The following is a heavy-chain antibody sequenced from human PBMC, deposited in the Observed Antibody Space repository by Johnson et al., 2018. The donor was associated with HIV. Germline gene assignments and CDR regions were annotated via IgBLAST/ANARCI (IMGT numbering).Heavy chain of an antibody. CDR2: ISASGGST. D-gene: IGHD3-10*01. J-gene: IGHJ3*02. Sequence: VQLVESGGELIRPGASLKLSCTASGFSFSAYAMSWVRQAPGKGLEWVSLISASGGSTHYSESVKGRFTISRDNVKNTLYLQMNSLRAEDTAVYYCAKDPGWFGEPGDAFDIWGQGTMVTVSS. CDR1: GFSFSAYA. CDR3: AKDPGWFGEPGDAFDI. V-gene: IGHV3-23*04.